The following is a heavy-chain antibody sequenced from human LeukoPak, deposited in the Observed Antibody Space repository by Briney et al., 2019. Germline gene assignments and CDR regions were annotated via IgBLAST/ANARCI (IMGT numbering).Heavy chain of an antibody. J-gene: IGHJ5*02. D-gene: IGHD2-2*01. CDR3: ARVLGYCSSTSCYAQSGGWFDP. Sequence: SETLSLTCIVSGGSISSSNYYWGWIRQPPGKGLEWIGSIYYSGTTYFNPSLKSRVTISVDTSKNQFSLKLSSVTAADTAVYYCARVLGYCSSTSCYAQSGGWFDPWGQGTLVTVSS. CDR2: IYYSGTT. V-gene: IGHV4-39*07. CDR1: GGSISSSNYY.